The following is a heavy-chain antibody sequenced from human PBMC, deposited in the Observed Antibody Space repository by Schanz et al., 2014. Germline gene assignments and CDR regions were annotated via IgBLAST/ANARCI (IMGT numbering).Heavy chain of an antibody. Sequence: EVQLLESGGGLVQPGGSLRISCAASGITFSGYSMNWVRQAPGKGLEWVSGITRQGTTYYADFVKGRFSISRDLSSNTLYLQMNSLRADDSAIYYCAKDHPSSGWPAFDVWGQGTQVTVSS. J-gene: IGHJ4*02. CDR2: ITRQGTT. CDR3: AKDHPSSGWPAFDV. V-gene: IGHV3-23*01. CDR1: GITFSGYS. D-gene: IGHD6-19*01.